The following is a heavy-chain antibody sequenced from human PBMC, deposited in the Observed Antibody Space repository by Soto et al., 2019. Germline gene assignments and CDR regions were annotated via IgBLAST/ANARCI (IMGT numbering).Heavy chain of an antibody. D-gene: IGHD3-10*01. V-gene: IGHV1-3*01. CDR3: ARGGGWVGEASFDS. CDR2: INAGNGRE. CDR1: GYTFTSYT. Sequence: QVQLEQSGAEVKKPGASVKVSCKTSGYTFTSYTLHWVRQAPGQGLEWMGWINAGNGREKYSQRFQDRVSLSTDKSATTAYMELRSLRPENTAVYYCARGGGWVGEASFDSWGQGTQVTVSS. J-gene: IGHJ4*02.